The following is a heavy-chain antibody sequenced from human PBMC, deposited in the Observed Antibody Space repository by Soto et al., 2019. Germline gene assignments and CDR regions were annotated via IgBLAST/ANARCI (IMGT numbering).Heavy chain of an antibody. CDR2: ISWNSAST. V-gene: IGHV3-9*01. Sequence: GGSLRLSCAASGFTFDDYAMHWVRQSPGKGLQWVSGISWNSASTGYAESVRGRFTISRDNSKNSLYLQISSLRPEDTAMYYCVKDTKHMGTLGWFVSWGQGTLVTVSS. CDR1: GFTFDDYA. J-gene: IGHJ5*02. D-gene: IGHD6-19*01. CDR3: VKDTKHMGTLGWFVS.